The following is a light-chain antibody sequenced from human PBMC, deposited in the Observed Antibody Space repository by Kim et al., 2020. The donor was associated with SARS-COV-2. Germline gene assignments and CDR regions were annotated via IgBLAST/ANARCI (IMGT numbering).Light chain of an antibody. CDR3: NSRVSSGNLNYV. CDR2: GKN. J-gene: IGLJ1*01. CDR1: SLRSYY. V-gene: IGLV3-19*01. Sequence: SSELTQDPAVSVALGQTVRITCQGDSLRSYYASWYQQKPGQAPVLVIYGKNNRPSGIPDRFSGSSSGNTASLTITGAQAEDEADYYCNSRVSSGNLNYVF.